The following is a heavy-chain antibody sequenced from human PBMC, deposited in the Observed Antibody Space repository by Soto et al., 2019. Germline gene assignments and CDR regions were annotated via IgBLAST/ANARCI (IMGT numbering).Heavy chain of an antibody. CDR1: GFSLSTSGVG. Sequence: QITLKESGPTLVKPTQTLTLTCTFSGFSLSTSGVGVGWIRQPPGKPLEWLALINWDDDKFYSPSLKNRLTITKDTSKNQVVFTMTDMDPVDTATYYCAHAPLGGTTYDYWGQGILVTVSS. D-gene: IGHD1-26*01. V-gene: IGHV2-5*02. CDR2: INWDDDK. CDR3: AHAPLGGTTYDY. J-gene: IGHJ4*02.